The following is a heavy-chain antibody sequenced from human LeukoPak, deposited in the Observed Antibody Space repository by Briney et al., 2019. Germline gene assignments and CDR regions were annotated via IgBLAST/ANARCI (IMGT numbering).Heavy chain of an antibody. J-gene: IGHJ5*02. CDR1: GGSISSSSYY. CDR3: AIQKTGYCSVGSCYRSPPNSGWFDP. V-gene: IGHV4-39*01. CDR2: IYYSGST. Sequence: SETLSLTCTVSGGSISSSSYYWGWIRQPPGKGLEWIGSIYYSGSTYYNPSLKSRVTISVDTSKNQFSLKLSSVTAADTAVYYCAIQKTGYCSVGSCYRSPPNSGWFDPWGQGTLVTVSS. D-gene: IGHD2-15*01.